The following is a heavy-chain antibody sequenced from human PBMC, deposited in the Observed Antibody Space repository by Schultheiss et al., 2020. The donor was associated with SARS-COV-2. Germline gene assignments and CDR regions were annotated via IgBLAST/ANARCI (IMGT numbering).Heavy chain of an antibody. J-gene: IGHJ4*02. CDR3: SRAPPDCSSTSCLAGY. V-gene: IGHV4-31*03. CDR2: IYYSGST. CDR1: GGSISSSNW. Sequence: SQTLSLTCTVSGGSISSSNWWSWIRQHPGKGLEWIGYIYYSGSTYYNPSLKSRVTISVDTSKNQFSLKLSSVTAADTAVYYCSRAPPDCSSTSCLAGYWGQGTLVTVSS. D-gene: IGHD2-2*01.